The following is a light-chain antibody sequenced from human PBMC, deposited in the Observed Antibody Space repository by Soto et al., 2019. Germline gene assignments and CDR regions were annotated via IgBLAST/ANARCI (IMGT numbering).Light chain of an antibody. CDR3: QHYDNLPPFT. J-gene: IGKJ3*01. Sequence: DIQMTQSPSSLSAYVGDRVTITCQASQDIRKYLNWYQQKPGRAPKLLIYGASNLETGVPPRFSGSGYGTDFTFTISSLQPEDIATYYCQHYDNLPPFTFGPGTKVAIK. CDR1: QDIRKY. CDR2: GAS. V-gene: IGKV1-33*01.